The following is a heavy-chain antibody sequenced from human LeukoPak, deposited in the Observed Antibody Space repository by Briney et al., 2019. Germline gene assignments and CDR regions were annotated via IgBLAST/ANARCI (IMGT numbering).Heavy chain of an antibody. J-gene: IGHJ4*02. Sequence: GGSLRLSCAASGFTFSSYSMNWVRQAPGKGLEWVSFISSDSTTIFYAGSVKGRFTISRDNANNSLYLQMNSLRAEDTAVYYCAREEVAATGTFPFDYWGQGTLVTVSS. D-gene: IGHD6-13*01. CDR2: ISSDSTTI. CDR3: AREEVAATGTFPFDY. V-gene: IGHV3-48*04. CDR1: GFTFSSYS.